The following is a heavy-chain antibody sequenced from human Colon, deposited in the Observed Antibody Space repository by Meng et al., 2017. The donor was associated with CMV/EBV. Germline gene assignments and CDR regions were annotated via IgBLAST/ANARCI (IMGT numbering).Heavy chain of an antibody. D-gene: IGHD6-13*01. Sequence: QVQLGQSVTEVKKPGAPMMGACETARYTVTANHLHWGRQAPGQGLEWMGWIYPQDGGTYFAQKFQDRVTLTRDTSITTAYMELSGLTSDDTAIYYCVRESWYFDFWGEGTLVTVSS. CDR3: VRESWYFDF. J-gene: IGHJ4*02. CDR1: RYTVTANH. CDR2: IYPQDGGT. V-gene: IGHV1-2*02.